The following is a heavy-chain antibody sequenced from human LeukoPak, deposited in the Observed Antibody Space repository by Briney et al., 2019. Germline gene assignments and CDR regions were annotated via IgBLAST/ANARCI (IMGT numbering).Heavy chain of an antibody. J-gene: IGHJ6*03. Sequence: SVKGRFTISRDNAKNSLYLQMNSLRADDTAVYYCARGLVVVPAAIRTYYYYYMDVWGKGTTVTVAS. V-gene: IGHV3-7*04. D-gene: IGHD2-2*02. CDR3: ARGLVVVPAAIRTYYYYYMDV.